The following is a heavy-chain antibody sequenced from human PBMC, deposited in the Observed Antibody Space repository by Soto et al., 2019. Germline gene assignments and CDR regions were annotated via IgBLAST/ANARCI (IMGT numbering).Heavy chain of an antibody. Sequence: QVQLVQSGAEVRKPGASVNISCRASGFSFSDNLINWVRQAPGQSLEWMGWINPDNGNTRYCQTFQGRVTISRHSSASIAYVEVSDLTSEDTAVYHCARDILSVGPRANDAFDVWGQGTMVTVSS. CDR1: GFSFSDNL. CDR3: ARDILSVGPRANDAFDV. D-gene: IGHD2-8*02. V-gene: IGHV1-3*01. J-gene: IGHJ3*01. CDR2: INPDNGNT.